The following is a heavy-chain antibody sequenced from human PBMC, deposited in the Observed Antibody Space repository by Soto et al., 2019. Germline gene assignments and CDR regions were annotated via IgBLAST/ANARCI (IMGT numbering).Heavy chain of an antibody. CDR1: GDSVSSNSAA. D-gene: IGHD5-12*01. V-gene: IGHV6-1*01. CDR3: ARGGQADIVATRANYYYYYMDV. J-gene: IGHJ6*03. CDR2: TYYRSKWYN. Sequence: KQSQTLSLTCAISGDSVSSNSAAWNWIRQSPSRGLEWLGRTYYRSKWYNDYAVSVKSRITINPDTSKNQFSLQLNSVTPEDTAVYYCARGGQADIVATRANYYYYYMDVWGKGTTVTVSS.